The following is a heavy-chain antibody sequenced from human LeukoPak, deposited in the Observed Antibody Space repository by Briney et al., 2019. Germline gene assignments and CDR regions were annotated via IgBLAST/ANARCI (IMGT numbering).Heavy chain of an antibody. J-gene: IGHJ4*02. CDR3: TRSLVGAKRGAY. V-gene: IGHV3-49*04. Sequence: GGSLRLSCTASGFTFGDYAMSWVRQAPGKGLEWVGFIRSKAYGGTTEYAASVKGRFTISRDDSKSIAYLQMNSLKTEDTAVYYCTRSLVGAKRGAYWGQGTLVTVSS. CDR1: GFTFGDYA. CDR2: IRSKAYGGTT. D-gene: IGHD1-26*01.